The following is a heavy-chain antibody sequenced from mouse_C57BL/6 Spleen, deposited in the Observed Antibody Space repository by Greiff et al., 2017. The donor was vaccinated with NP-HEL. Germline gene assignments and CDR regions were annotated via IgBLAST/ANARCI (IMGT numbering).Heavy chain of an antibody. Sequence: VKLQQPGAELVRPGTSVKLSCKASGYTFTSYWMHWVKQRPGQGLEWIGVIDPSDSYTNYNQKFKGKATLTVDTSSSTAYMQLSSLTSEDSAVYYCAKGDPPMDYWGQGTSVTVSS. CDR2: IDPSDSYT. CDR1: GYTFTSYW. CDR3: AKGDPPMDY. V-gene: IGHV1-59*01. J-gene: IGHJ4*01. D-gene: IGHD3-3*01.